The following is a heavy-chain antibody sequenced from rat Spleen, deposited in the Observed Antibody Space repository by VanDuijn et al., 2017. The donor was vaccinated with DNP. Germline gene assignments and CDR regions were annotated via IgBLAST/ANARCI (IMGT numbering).Heavy chain of an antibody. J-gene: IGHJ2*01. D-gene: IGHD1-11*01. V-gene: IGHV3-1*01. CDR1: GYSITSTY. CDR3: ARWRIGPHYFDY. Sequence: EVQLQESGPGLVKPSQSLSLTCSVTGYSITSTYRWSWIRKFPGNKMQYIGHISYSGTTNYNPSLKSRISITRDTSKNQFFLHLHSVTTEDTATFYCARWRIGPHYFDYWGQGVMVTVSS. CDR2: ISYSGTT.